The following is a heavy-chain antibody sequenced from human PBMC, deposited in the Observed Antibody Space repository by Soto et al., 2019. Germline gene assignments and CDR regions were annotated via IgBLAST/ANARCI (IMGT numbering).Heavy chain of an antibody. J-gene: IGHJ4*02. CDR1: GYSFTSYW. CDR2: IYPGDSDT. Sequence: LGESLKISCKGSGYSFTSYWIGWVRQMPGKGLEWMGIIYPGDSDTRYSPSFQGQVTISADKSISTAYLQWSNLKASDTAMYYCARVQDLWSGYYGHHFDYWGQGTLVTVSS. CDR3: ARVQDLWSGYYGHHFDY. D-gene: IGHD3-3*01. V-gene: IGHV5-51*01.